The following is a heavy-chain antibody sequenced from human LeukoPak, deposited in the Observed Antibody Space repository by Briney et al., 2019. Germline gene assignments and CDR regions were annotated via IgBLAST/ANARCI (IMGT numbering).Heavy chain of an antibody. J-gene: IGHJ6*02. CDR3: AREDYGDSRIPYYGMDV. V-gene: IGHV3-30-3*01. CDR1: GFTFSSYA. CDR2: ISYDGSDK. Sequence: GGSLRLSCAASGFTFSSYAMHWVRQAPGKGLEWVAVISYDGSDKYYADSVKGRFTISRDNSKNTLYLQMNSLRAEDAAVYYCAREDYGDSRIPYYGMDVWGQGTTVTVSS. D-gene: IGHD4-17*01.